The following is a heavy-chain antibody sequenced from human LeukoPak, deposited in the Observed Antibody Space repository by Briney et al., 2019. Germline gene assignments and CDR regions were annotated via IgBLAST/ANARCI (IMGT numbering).Heavy chain of an antibody. J-gene: IGHJ4*02. V-gene: IGHV2-5*01. Sequence: GSGPTLVKPTQTLTLTCTFSGFSLSTSGVLVGWIRQPPGKALEWLAFIYGNDDKRYSPSLMSRLTITKDTSKNQVVLTMTNMDPVDTATYYCAHKSVDTSIDYWGQGTLVTVSS. D-gene: IGHD5-18*01. CDR1: GFSLSTSGVL. CDR2: IYGNDDK. CDR3: AHKSVDTSIDY.